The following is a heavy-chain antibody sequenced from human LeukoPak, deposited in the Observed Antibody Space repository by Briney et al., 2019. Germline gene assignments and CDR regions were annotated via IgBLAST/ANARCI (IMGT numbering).Heavy chain of an antibody. J-gene: IGHJ5*02. CDR2: INPNSGGT. D-gene: IGHD4-11*01. CDR1: GYTFTGYY. Sequence: ASVKVSCKASGYTFTGYYMHWVRQAPGQGLEWMGWINPNSGGTNYAQQFQGRLTMTRDTSVSTAYMELSSLRSDDTAVYYCARGLLSFMRSDYSNYWDNWFDPWGQGTLVTVSS. CDR3: ARGLLSFMRSDYSNYWDNWFDP. V-gene: IGHV1-2*02.